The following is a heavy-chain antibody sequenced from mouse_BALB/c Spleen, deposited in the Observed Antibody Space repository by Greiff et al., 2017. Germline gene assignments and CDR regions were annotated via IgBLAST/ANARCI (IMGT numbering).Heavy chain of an antibody. CDR3: ARDRYYGSSAY. CDR1: GYSITSCYY. CDR2: ISYDGSN. D-gene: IGHD1-1*01. Sequence: EVKLMESGPGLVKPSQSLSLTCSVTGYSITSCYYWNWIRQFPGNKLEWRGYISYDGSNNYNPSLKNRISITRDTSKNQFFLKLNSVTTEDTATYYCARDRYYGSSAYWGQGTLVTVSA. J-gene: IGHJ3*01. V-gene: IGHV3-6*02.